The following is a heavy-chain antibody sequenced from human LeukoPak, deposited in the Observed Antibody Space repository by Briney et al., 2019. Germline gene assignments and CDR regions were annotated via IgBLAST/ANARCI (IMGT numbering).Heavy chain of an antibody. Sequence: GGSLRLSCAASGFTFSSYSMNWVRQAPGKGLEWVSCISNTNSYIYYADSVKGRFTISRDNAKNSLYPQMNSLRAEDTAVYYCARDAFDIWGQGTMVTVSS. CDR3: ARDAFDI. J-gene: IGHJ3*02. CDR1: GFTFSSYS. CDR2: ISNTNSYI. V-gene: IGHV3-21*01.